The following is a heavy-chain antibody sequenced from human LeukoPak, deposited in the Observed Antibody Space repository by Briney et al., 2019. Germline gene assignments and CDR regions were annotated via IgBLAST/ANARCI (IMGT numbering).Heavy chain of an antibody. CDR2: INSDGSGT. CDR1: GFTFSSNW. V-gene: IGHV3-74*01. D-gene: IGHD6-13*01. J-gene: IGHJ4*02. Sequence: GGSLRLPCAASGFTFSSNWMHWVRQAPGKGLVWVSRINSDGSGTGYADSVKGRFTISRDNAKNTLYLQMNSLRAEDTAAYYCARAVTAAGTLDYWGQGTLVTVSS. CDR3: ARAVTAAGTLDY.